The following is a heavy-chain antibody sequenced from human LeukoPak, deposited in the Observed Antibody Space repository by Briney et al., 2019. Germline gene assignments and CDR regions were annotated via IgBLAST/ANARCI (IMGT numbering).Heavy chain of an antibody. CDR3: ARGGYDSRGYYFNAFDI. D-gene: IGHD3-22*01. Sequence: GGSLRLSCAASGFTFSNYEMNWVRQAPGKGLERVSYISSSGSAIYYADSVKGRFTISRDNAQNSLYVQMSSLRAEDTAVYYCARGGYDSRGYYFNAFDIWGQGTMVTVSS. V-gene: IGHV3-48*03. J-gene: IGHJ3*02. CDR2: ISSSGSAI. CDR1: GFTFSNYE.